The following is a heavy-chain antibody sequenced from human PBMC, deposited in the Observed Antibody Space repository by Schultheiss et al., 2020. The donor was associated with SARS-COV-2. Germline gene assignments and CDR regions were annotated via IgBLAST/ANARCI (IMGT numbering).Heavy chain of an antibody. D-gene: IGHD6-19*01. CDR2: IYTSGST. CDR1: GRSFSGYY. J-gene: IGHJ4*02. Sequence: SETLSLTCAVYGRSFSGYYWSWIRQPPGKGLEWIGRIYTSGSTNYNPSLKSRVTMSVDTSKNQFSLKLSSVTAADTAVYYCARGGSGWYGSLQFDYWGQGTLVTVAS. CDR3: ARGGSGWYGSLQFDY. V-gene: IGHV4-59*10.